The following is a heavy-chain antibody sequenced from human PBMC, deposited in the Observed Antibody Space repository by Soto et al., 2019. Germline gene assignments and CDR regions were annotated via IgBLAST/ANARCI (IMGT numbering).Heavy chain of an antibody. D-gene: IGHD2-15*01. Sequence: ASVKVSCKASGYTFTSYAMHWVRQAPGQRLEWMGWINAGNGNTKYSQKFQGRVTITRDTSASTAYMELSSLRSEDTAVHYCARDGVLVAAEHYYYYYYGMDVWGQGTTVTVSS. CDR2: INAGNGNT. V-gene: IGHV1-3*01. CDR3: ARDGVLVAAEHYYYYYYGMDV. J-gene: IGHJ6*02. CDR1: GYTFTSYA.